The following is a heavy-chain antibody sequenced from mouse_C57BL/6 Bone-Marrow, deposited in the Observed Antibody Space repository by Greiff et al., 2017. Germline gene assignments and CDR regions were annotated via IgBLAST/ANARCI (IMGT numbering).Heavy chain of an antibody. CDR1: GFNIKDDY. CDR3: TSYYGSSWFGY. D-gene: IGHD1-1*01. CDR2: IDPENGDT. Sequence: VQLKESGAELVRPGASVKLSCTASGFNIKDDYMHWVKQRPEQGLEWIGWIDPENGDTEYASKFQGKATITADTSSNTAYLQLSSLTSEDTAVYYCTSYYGSSWFGYWGQGTLVTVAA. V-gene: IGHV14-4*01. J-gene: IGHJ3*01.